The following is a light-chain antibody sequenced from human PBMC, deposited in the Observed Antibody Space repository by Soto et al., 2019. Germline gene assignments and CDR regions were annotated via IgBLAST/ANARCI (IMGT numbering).Light chain of an antibody. V-gene: IGKV3-20*01. CDR2: GAS. Sequence: EIVLTQSPGTLSLSPGDRATLSCRASQSVSINYLAWYQQKPGQAPRLLIYGASNRVTGIPDRFSGSGSGTDFTLTSSRLEPEDCAVYYCQQYGSTPRTFGQGTKVDIK. J-gene: IGKJ1*01. CDR3: QQYGSTPRT. CDR1: QSVSINY.